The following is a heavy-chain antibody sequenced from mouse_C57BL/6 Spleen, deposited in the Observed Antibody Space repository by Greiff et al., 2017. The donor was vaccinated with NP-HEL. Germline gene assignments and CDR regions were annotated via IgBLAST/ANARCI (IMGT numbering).Heavy chain of an antibody. CDR2: IDPSDSYT. V-gene: IGHV1-69*01. CDR3: ARGNSAY. J-gene: IGHJ3*01. Sequence: QVQLQQPGAELVMPGASVKLSCKASGYTFTSYWMHWVKQRPGQGLEWIGEIDPSDSYTNYNQKSKGKSTLTVDKSSSTAYMQLSSLTSEDSAVYYCARGNSAYWGQGTLVTVSA. CDR1: GYTFTSYW.